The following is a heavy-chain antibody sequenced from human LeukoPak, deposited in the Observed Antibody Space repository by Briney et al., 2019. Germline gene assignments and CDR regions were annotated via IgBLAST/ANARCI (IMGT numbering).Heavy chain of an antibody. D-gene: IGHD2-15*01. J-gene: IGHJ5*02. CDR2: IYHSGST. CDR1: GGSISSSNW. V-gene: IGHV4-4*02. CDR3: ARALVVVENWFDP. Sequence: SETLSLTCAVSGGSISSSNWWSWVRQPPGKGLEWIGEIYHSGSTNYNPSLKSRVTIPVDKSKNQFSLKLSSVTAADTAVYYCARALVVVENWFDPWGQGTLVTVSS.